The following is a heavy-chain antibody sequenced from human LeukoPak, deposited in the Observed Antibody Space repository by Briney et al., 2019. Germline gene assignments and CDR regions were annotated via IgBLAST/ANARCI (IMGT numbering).Heavy chain of an antibody. CDR1: GFTFSSYS. V-gene: IGHV3-48*02. CDR2: ISSGSSAI. D-gene: IGHD1-26*01. J-gene: IGHJ4*02. Sequence: GGSLRLPCAASGFTFSSYSMSWVRQAPGKGLEWVSYISSGSSAIFYADSVKGRFTISRDNAKNSLYLQMSSLRDEDTAVYYCARGSLSGASLFDYWGQGTLVTVSS. CDR3: ARGSLSGASLFDY.